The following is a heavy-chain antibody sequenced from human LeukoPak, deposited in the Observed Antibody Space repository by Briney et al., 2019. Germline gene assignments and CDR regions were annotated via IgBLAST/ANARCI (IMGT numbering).Heavy chain of an antibody. CDR2: ISAYNGNT. J-gene: IGHJ4*02. D-gene: IGHD2-2*01. CDR3: ASVVVVPAAKTHGDY. V-gene: IGHV1-18*01. CDR1: GYTFTSYG. Sequence: ASVKVSCKASGYTFTSYGISWVRQAPGQGLEWMGWISAYNGNTNYAQKLQGRVTMTTDTSTSTAYMELRSLRSDDTAVYYCASVVVVPAAKTHGDYWGQGALATVSS.